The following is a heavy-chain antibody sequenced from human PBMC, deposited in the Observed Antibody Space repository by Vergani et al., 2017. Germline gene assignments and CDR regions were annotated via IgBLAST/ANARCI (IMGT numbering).Heavy chain of an antibody. CDR2: IYYSGST. J-gene: IGHJ5*02. V-gene: IGHV4-39*01. CDR3: ARHAPTTWFDP. D-gene: IGHD1-7*01. Sequence: QLQLQESGPGLVKPSETLSLTCTVSGGSISSSSYYWGWIRQPPGEGLEWIGRIYYSGSTYYNPSLKSRVTISVDTSKNQFSLKLSSVTAADTAVYYCARHAPTTWFDPWGQGTLVTVSS. CDR1: GGSISSSSYY.